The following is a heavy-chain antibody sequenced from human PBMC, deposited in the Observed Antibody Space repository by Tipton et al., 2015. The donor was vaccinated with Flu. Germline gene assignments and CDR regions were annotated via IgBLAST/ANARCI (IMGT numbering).Heavy chain of an antibody. J-gene: IGHJ5*02. CDR3: ARGAGTTGWFDP. CDR2: IYYSGST. V-gene: IGHV4-39*07. Sequence: LRLSCTVSGGSISSSSYYWGWIRQPPGKGLEWIGSIYYSGSTYYNPSLKSRVTISVDTSKNQFSLKLSSVTAADTAVYYCARGAGTTGWFDPWGQGTLVTVSS. CDR1: GGSISSSSYY. D-gene: IGHD1-1*01.